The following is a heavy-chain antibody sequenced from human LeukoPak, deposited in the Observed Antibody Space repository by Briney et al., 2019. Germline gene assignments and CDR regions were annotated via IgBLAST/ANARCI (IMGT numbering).Heavy chain of an antibody. Sequence: SETLSLTCTVSGDSITSSGYYWSWIRQHPGKGLEWIGYIYPRGNTYYNPSLKSRVIISVDTSKNQFSLNLSSVTAADTAVFYCARYYDILTGYPATGWFDPWGQGILVTVSS. J-gene: IGHJ5*02. V-gene: IGHV4-31*03. CDR1: GDSITSSGYY. CDR3: ARYYDILTGYPATGWFDP. D-gene: IGHD3-9*01. CDR2: IYPRGNT.